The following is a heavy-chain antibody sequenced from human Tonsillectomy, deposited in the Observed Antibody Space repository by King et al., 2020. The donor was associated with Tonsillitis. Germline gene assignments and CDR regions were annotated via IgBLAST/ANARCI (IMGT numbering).Heavy chain of an antibody. CDR3: ARGQRYTTGSSAYYFDH. D-gene: IGHD6-19*01. Sequence: VQLVESGGGLVQPGGSLRLSCAASGFSVNTNYMSWVRQAPGKGLEWVSTIYSGGNTFYADSVKGRFTISRDNSKNTLYLQMSSLRADDTAVYYCARGQRYTTGSSAYYFDHWGQGTLVTVSS. CDR2: IYSGGNT. J-gene: IGHJ4*02. V-gene: IGHV3-66*01. CDR1: GFSVNTNY.